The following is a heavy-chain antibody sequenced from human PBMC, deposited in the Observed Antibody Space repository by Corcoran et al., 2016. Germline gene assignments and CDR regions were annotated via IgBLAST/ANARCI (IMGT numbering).Heavy chain of an antibody. CDR3: AKEPSTCYSLDY. CDR2: ISYDGTVK. J-gene: IGHJ4*02. D-gene: IGHD2-2*02. V-gene: IGHV3-30*18. Sequence: QVKLVESGGGVVQPGRSLRLSCAASGFTFSSDAMHWVRQAPGKGLEWVAFISYDGTVKYYADSVKGRFTISRDNSNNTLYLQMNSLRVEDTALYYCAKEPSTCYSLDYWGQGNLVTVSS. CDR1: GFTFSSDA.